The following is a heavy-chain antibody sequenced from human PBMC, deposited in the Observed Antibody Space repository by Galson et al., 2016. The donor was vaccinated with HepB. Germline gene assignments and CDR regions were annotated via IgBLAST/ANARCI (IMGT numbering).Heavy chain of an antibody. D-gene: IGHD2-15*01. CDR3: ARNRLGWSLLEAIDS. CDR2: TSSGSSYI. CDR1: GFTFRSYV. V-gene: IGHV3-21*01. J-gene: IGHJ4*02. Sequence: SLRLSCAASGFTFRSYVMNWVRQAPGKGLEWVSSTSSGSSYIYYADSVKGRFTTSRDNAKNSLHLQMNSLRAEDTAVYYCARNRLGWSLLEAIDSWGQGTLVTVSS.